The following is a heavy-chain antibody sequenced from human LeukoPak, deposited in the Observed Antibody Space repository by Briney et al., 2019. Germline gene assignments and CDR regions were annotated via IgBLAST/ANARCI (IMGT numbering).Heavy chain of an antibody. CDR2: INTDTRGT. Sequence: PGESLRLSCAASGFTFTSYWMHWVRQAPGKGLVWVSIINTDTRGTYYADSVKGRFTISRDNAKSTLYLQMDSLRAEDTAVYYCARAGAYHFDNWGQGTLVTVSS. V-gene: IGHV3-74*01. J-gene: IGHJ4*02. CDR1: GFTFTSYW. D-gene: IGHD3-16*01. CDR3: ARAGAYHFDN.